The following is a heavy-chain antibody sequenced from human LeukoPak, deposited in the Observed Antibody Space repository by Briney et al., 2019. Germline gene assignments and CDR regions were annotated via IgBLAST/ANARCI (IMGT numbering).Heavy chain of an antibody. V-gene: IGHV4-34*01. Sequence: SETLSLTCSLSGGSIRSYYWSWIRQSPGKGLEWIGEINHSGSTNYNPSLKSRVTISVDTSKNQFSLKLSSVTAADTAVYYCAARGLPPGDWFDPWGQGTLVTVSS. CDR3: AARGLPPGDWFDP. CDR1: GGSIRSYY. CDR2: INHSGST. J-gene: IGHJ5*02. D-gene: IGHD4-11*01.